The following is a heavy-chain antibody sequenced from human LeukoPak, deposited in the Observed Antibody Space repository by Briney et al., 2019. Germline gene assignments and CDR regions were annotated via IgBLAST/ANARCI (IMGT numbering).Heavy chain of an antibody. V-gene: IGHV3-11*06. Sequence: GGSLRLSCAASGATSSVDYMSGVRQAPGKGLEWVSFISSSSSYTNYSDSVTGRFTISRDNAKSSMYLQMNRLRVQRTRPYYFAIDRCGYGMGASGFEDWGQGTLVTVSS. CDR2: ISSSSSYT. J-gene: IGHJ4*02. D-gene: IGHD3-16*01. CDR3: AIDRCGYGMGASGFED. CDR1: GATSSVDY.